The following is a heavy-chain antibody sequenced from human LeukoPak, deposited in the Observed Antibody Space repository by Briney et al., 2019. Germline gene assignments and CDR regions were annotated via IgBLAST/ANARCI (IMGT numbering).Heavy chain of an antibody. J-gene: IGHJ4*02. Sequence: SETLSLTCAVYGGSFSGYYWSWLRRPPGKGLEWIGEINHSGSTNYNPSLKSRVTISVDTSKNQFSLKLSSVTAADTAVYYCARGYVDTAMATFLYYFDYWGQGTLVTVSS. V-gene: IGHV4-34*01. CDR3: ARGYVDTAMATFLYYFDY. D-gene: IGHD5-18*01. CDR1: GGSFSGYY. CDR2: INHSGST.